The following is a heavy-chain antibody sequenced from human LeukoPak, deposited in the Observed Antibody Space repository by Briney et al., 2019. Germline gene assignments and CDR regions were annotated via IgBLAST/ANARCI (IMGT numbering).Heavy chain of an antibody. CDR3: ARNMQLANGIDY. Sequence: SETLSLTCTVSGGSISSYYWSWIRQPPGKGLEWIGYIYTSGSTNYNPSLKSRVTISVDTCKNQFSLKLSSVTAAGTAVYYWARNMQLANGIDYWGQGTLVTVSS. CDR1: GGSISSYY. V-gene: IGHV4-4*09. J-gene: IGHJ4*02. D-gene: IGHD6-6*01. CDR2: IYTSGST.